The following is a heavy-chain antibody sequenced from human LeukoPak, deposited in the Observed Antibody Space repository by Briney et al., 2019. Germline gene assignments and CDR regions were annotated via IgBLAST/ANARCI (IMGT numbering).Heavy chain of an antibody. Sequence: ASVKVSCKVSGYTLTKLSMHWVRQAPGKGLEWMGGFDPEDGETIYAQKFQGRVTMTEDTSTDTAYMELSSLRSEDMAVYYCARGELLWFGESSNWFDPWGQGTLVTVSS. V-gene: IGHV1-24*01. CDR3: ARGELLWFGESSNWFDP. D-gene: IGHD3-10*01. CDR1: GYTLTKLS. CDR2: FDPEDGET. J-gene: IGHJ5*02.